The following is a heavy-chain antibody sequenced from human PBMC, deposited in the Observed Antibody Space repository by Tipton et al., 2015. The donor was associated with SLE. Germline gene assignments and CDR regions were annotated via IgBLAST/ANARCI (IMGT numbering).Heavy chain of an antibody. Sequence: QSGPEVKKPGAAVKVSCKASGYTFTSYDINWVRQATGQGLEWMGWMNPNSGNTGYAQKFQGRVTITRNTSISTAYMELSSLRSEDPAVFYCAGGPSWSGYYYYFDSWGQGTLVTVSS. J-gene: IGHJ4*02. CDR3: AGGPSWSGYYYYFDS. V-gene: IGHV1-8*01. CDR1: GYTFTSYD. D-gene: IGHD3-3*01. CDR2: MNPNSGNT.